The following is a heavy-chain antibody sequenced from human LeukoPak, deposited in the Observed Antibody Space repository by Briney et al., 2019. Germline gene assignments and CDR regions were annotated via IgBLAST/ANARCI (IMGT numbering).Heavy chain of an antibody. V-gene: IGHV4-59*12. CDR3: ARDFLDVDAFDI. J-gene: IGHJ3*02. Sequence: SETLSLTCTVSGGSISSYYWSWIRQPPGKGLEWIGYIYYSGSTNYNPSLKSRVTISVDTSKNQFSLKLSSVTAADTAVYYCARDFLDVDAFDIWGQGTMVTVSS. CDR1: GGSISSYY. D-gene: IGHD3-9*01. CDR2: IYYSGST.